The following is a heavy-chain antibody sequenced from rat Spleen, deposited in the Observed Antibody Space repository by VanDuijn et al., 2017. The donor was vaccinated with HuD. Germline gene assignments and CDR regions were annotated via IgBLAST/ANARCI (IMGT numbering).Heavy chain of an antibody. J-gene: IGHJ2*01. CDR2: ISPSGGTT. CDR3: AKNIYYSSYLYYFDY. Sequence: EVQLVESGGGLVQPGRSLKLSCAASGFTFNNYDMAWVRQAPTKGLEWVASISPSGGTTYYRDSVKGRFTISRDNAESTLYLQMDSLRSEDTATYYCAKNIYYSSYLYYFDYWGQGVMVTVSS. D-gene: IGHD1-2*01. CDR1: GFTFNNYD. V-gene: IGHV5-25*01.